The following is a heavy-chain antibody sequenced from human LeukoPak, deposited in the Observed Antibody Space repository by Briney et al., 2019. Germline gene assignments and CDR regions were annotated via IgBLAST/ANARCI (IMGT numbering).Heavy chain of an antibody. D-gene: IGHD3-10*01. CDR3: ARDLGYYYGSGSYLSLIYYYYGMDV. CDR2: INPSGGST. CDR1: GYTFTSYY. J-gene: IGHJ6*02. Sequence: ASVKVSCKASGYTFTSYYMHWVRQAPGQGLEWMEIINPSGGSTSYAQKFQGRVTMTRDTSTSTVYMEPSSLRSEDTAVYYCARDLGYYYGSGSYLSLIYYYYGMDVWGQGTTVTVSS. V-gene: IGHV1-46*01.